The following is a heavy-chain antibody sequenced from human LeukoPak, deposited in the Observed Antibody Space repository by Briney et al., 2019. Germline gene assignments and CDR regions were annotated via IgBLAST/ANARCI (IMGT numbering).Heavy chain of an antibody. Sequence: SETLSLTCTVSGGSISSYYWSWIRQPPGKGLEWIGYIYYSGSTNYNPSLKSRVTISVDTSKNQFSLKLSSVTAADTAVYYCARDYMTTVTNYYYYYGMDVWGQGTTVTVFS. D-gene: IGHD4-11*01. CDR3: ARDYMTTVTNYYYYYGMDV. J-gene: IGHJ6*02. CDR2: IYYSGST. V-gene: IGHV4-59*01. CDR1: GGSISSYY.